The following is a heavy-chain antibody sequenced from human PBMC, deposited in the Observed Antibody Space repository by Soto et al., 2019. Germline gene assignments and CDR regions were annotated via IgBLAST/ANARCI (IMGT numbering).Heavy chain of an antibody. D-gene: IGHD5-12*01. V-gene: IGHV1-2*02. CDR2: INLNSGDT. CDR3: AIDLGRYDLYSPDT. J-gene: IGHJ5*02. Sequence: ASVKVSCKTSGDTFTDSSMHWVRQAPGQGLEWMGWINLNSGDTNYAEKFRGRVTMTRDTSIITAYMELTRLKSDDTAVYYCAIDLGRYDLYSPDTWGQGTLVTVSS. CDR1: GDTFTDSS.